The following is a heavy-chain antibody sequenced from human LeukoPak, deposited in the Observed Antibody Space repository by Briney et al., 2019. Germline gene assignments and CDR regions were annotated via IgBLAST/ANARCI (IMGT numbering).Heavy chain of an antibody. J-gene: IGHJ6*03. Sequence: TLSLTCTVSGGSISSYYWSWIRQPPGKGLEWIGYIYYSGSTNYNPSLKSRVTISVDTSKNQFSLKLSSVTAADTAVYYCARDHSNRPGYDYYMDVWGKGTTVTISS. V-gene: IGHV4-59*01. D-gene: IGHD1-14*01. CDR1: GGSISSYY. CDR3: ARDHSNRPGYDYYMDV. CDR2: IYYSGST.